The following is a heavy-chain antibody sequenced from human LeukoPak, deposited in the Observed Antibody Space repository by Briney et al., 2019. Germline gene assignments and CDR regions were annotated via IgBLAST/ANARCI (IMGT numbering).Heavy chain of an antibody. D-gene: IGHD3-10*01. Sequence: SETLSLTCTVSGGSISSGDYYWSWIRQPPGKGLEWIGYIYYSGSTYYNPSLKSRVTISVDTSKNQFSLKLSSVTAADTAVYYCARDKLWSGELKGFDPWGQGTLVTVSS. CDR3: ARDKLWSGELKGFDP. CDR2: IYYSGST. V-gene: IGHV4-30-4*08. J-gene: IGHJ5*02. CDR1: GGSISSGDYY.